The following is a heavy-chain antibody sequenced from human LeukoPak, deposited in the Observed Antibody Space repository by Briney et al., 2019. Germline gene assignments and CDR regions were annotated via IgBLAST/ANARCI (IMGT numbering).Heavy chain of an antibody. CDR3: AKDRACSQWNCQGSDY. J-gene: IGHJ4*02. CDR1: GFTFSSYA. Sequence: GGSLRLSCAASGFTFSSYAMSWVRQAPGKGLEWVLGVSDSGDGTHYADSVKGRFTISRDNSKNTLYLQMNNLRAEDTAVYYCAKDRACSQWNCQGSDYWGQGTLVTVSS. CDR2: VSDSGDGT. V-gene: IGHV3-23*01. D-gene: IGHD1-7*01.